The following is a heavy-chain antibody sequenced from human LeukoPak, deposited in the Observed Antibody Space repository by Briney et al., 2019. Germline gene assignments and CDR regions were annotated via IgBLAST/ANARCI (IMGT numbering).Heavy chain of an antibody. CDR1: GFPFSNFD. J-gene: IGHJ4*02. D-gene: IGHD3-22*01. V-gene: IGHV3-23*01. CDR2: ISANGAST. Sequence: PGGSLRLSCEGSGFPFSNFDMRWVRQAPGRGLEWVSTISANGASTNYADSVKGRFTTSRDNSKSTVYLQMNSLPAEDSAVYYCAKEFFYDGSGYGPLFVDWGQGTLVSVSS. CDR3: AKEFFYDGSGYGPLFVD.